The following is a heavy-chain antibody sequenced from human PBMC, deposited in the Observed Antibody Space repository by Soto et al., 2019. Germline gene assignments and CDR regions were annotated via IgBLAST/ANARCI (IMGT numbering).Heavy chain of an antibody. J-gene: IGHJ4*02. CDR3: ARGGVPAAMSY. Sequence: LRLSCAASGFTFSSFWMHWVRQAPGEGLVWVSRINSDGSNTNYADSVKGRFTISRDNAKNTLYLQMNSLRAEDTAVYYCARGGVPAAMSYWGQGTLVTVSS. V-gene: IGHV3-74*01. CDR1: GFTFSSFW. CDR2: INSDGSNT. D-gene: IGHD2-2*01.